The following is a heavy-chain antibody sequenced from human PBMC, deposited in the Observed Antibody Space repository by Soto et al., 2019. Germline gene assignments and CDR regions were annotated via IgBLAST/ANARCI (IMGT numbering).Heavy chain of an antibody. D-gene: IGHD2-15*01. CDR1: GGSINSGDSY. CDR3: ARGPMVVATTSFDY. V-gene: IGHV4-61*08. Sequence: PSETLSLTCTVSGGSINSGDSYWNWIRQNPGKGLEWIGYINYRGTTFYNPSLKSRIIISVDTSENQFSLKLSSVTAADTAVYYCARGPMVVATTSFDYWGQGTLVTVSS. J-gene: IGHJ4*02. CDR2: INYRGTT.